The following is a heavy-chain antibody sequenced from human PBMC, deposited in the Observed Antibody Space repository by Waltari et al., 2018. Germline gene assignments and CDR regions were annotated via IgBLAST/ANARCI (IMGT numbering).Heavy chain of an antibody. V-gene: IGHV1-46*01. J-gene: IGHJ5*02. CDR2: INPRGGTT. CDR3: AIYSSGWYP. D-gene: IGHD6-19*01. Sequence: QVQLVQSGAAVKKPGASVKVSCTASGHTFTSYYMHWVRQAPGQGPEWMGLINPRGGTTTYAQKFQGRVTMTRDTSTSTVYMQLSSLRSEDTAVYYCAIYSSGWYPWGQGTLVTVSS. CDR1: GHTFTSYY.